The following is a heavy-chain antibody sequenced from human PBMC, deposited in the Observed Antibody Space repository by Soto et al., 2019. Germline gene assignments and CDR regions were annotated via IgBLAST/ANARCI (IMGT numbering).Heavy chain of an antibody. J-gene: IGHJ6*02. V-gene: IGHV1-2*02. Sequence: ASVKVSCKASGYTFTGYYMHWVRQAPGQGLEWMGWINPNSGGTNYAQKFQGRVTMTRDTSISTAYMELSRLRSEDTAVYYCAREITMIVVVNHYYYYGMDVWGQGTTVTVSS. CDR3: AREITMIVVVNHYYYYGMDV. CDR1: GYTFTGYY. D-gene: IGHD3-22*01. CDR2: INPNSGGT.